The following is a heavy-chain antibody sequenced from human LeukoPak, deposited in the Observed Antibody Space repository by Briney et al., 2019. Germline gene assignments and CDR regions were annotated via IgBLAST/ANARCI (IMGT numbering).Heavy chain of an antibody. V-gene: IGHV3-74*01. D-gene: IGHD2-21*02. CDR1: GFTFSSYW. CDR3: ARGIWVTMMT. J-gene: IGHJ5*02. Sequence: GGSLRLSCAASGFTFSSYWMRWVRQAPGKGLVWVSRFNSDGSSTSYADSVKGRFTISRDNAKNTLYLQMNSLRVEDTAVYYCARGIWVTMMTWGQGTLVTVSS. CDR2: FNSDGSST.